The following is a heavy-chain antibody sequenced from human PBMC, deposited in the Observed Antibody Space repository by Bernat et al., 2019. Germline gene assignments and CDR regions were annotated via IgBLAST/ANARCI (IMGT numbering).Heavy chain of an antibody. J-gene: IGHJ4*02. D-gene: IGHD6-19*01. CDR3: AREGRYSSGDY. CDR1: GFTFSSYA. V-gene: IGHV3-7*04. CDR2: IKQDGSEK. Sequence: EVQLVESGGGLVQPGGSLRLSCAASGFTFSSYAMSWVRQAPGKGLEWVANIKQDGSEKYYVDSVKGRFTISRDNAKNSLYLQMDSLRAEDTAVYYCAREGRYSSGDYWGQGTLVTVSS.